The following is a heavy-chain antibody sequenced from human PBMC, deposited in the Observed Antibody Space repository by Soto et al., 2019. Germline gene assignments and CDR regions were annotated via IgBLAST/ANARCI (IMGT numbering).Heavy chain of an antibody. J-gene: IGHJ4*02. V-gene: IGHV3-23*01. CDR2: TSDGST. CDR1: GFTFSHYG. CDR3: ARRVPGTWFGDY. D-gene: IGHD6-19*01. Sequence: EVQLFGSGGGSVQPGGSLRLSCAASGFTFSHYGMTWVRQAPGKGLEWLSATSDGSTFYTASVMGRFTMSSNDSIKMLFLHMSGRRTDNTATYYCARRVPGTWFGDYCGQGILVSVSS.